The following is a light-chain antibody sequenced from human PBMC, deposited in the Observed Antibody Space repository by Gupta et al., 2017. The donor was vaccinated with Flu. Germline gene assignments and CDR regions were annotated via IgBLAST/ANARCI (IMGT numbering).Light chain of an antibody. CDR1: SSDVGRSDS. CDR2: AVS. V-gene: IGLV2-14*01. J-gene: IGLJ1*01. Sequence: QSVLTQPASVSGSPGQSITISCTGTSSDVGRSDSVSWYQQHPGKAPKLLIYAVSNRPSGVSSRFSGSKSGNAASLTISGLQAEDETDYYCSSYTSISTFYVFGTGTKVTVL. CDR3: SSYTSISTFYV.